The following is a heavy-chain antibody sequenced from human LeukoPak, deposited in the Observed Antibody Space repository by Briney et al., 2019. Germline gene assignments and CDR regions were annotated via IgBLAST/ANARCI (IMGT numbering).Heavy chain of an antibody. D-gene: IGHD3-10*01. Sequence: SETLSLTCTVSGGSISNYYWSWIRQPAGKGLEWIGRIYYSGSTNYNPSLKSRVTISVDTSKSQFSLRLSSVTAADTAIYYCARGGYYGSGNDFRFDPWGQGTLVTVSS. CDR1: GGSISNYY. CDR2: IYYSGST. J-gene: IGHJ5*02. V-gene: IGHV4-4*07. CDR3: ARGGYYGSGNDFRFDP.